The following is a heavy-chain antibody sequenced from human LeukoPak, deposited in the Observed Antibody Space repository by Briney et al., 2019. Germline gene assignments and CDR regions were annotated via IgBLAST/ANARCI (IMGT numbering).Heavy chain of an antibody. J-gene: IGHJ4*02. CDR1: GYTFTGYY. CDR3: ARERVYYDSSGYTRGRFDY. V-gene: IGHV1-2*06. D-gene: IGHD3-22*01. CDR2: INPNSGGT. Sequence: ASVKVSCKASGYTFTGYYMHWVRHAPGQGLEWMGRINPNSGGTNYAQKFQGRVTMTRDTSISTDYMELSRLRSDDTAVYYCARERVYYDSSGYTRGRFDYWGQGTLVTVSS.